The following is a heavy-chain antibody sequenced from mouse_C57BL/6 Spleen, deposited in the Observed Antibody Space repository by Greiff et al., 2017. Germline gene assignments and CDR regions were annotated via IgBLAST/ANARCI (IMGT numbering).Heavy chain of an antibody. D-gene: IGHD4-1*01. Sequence: EVQGVESGGGLVKPGGSLKLSCAASGFTFSSYAMSWVRQTPEKRLEWVATISDGGSYTYYPDNVKGRVTISRDNAKNNLYLQMSHLKSEDTAMYYCARAPNPPYFDYWGQGTTLTVSS. CDR1: GFTFSSYA. CDR2: ISDGGSYT. CDR3: ARAPNPPYFDY. V-gene: IGHV5-4*01. J-gene: IGHJ2*01.